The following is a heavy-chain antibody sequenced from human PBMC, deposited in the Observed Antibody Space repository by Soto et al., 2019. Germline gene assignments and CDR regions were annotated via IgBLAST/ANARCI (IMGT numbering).Heavy chain of an antibody. V-gene: IGHV3-23*01. D-gene: IGHD3-16*02. Sequence: GGSLRLSCAASGFTFSSFGMNWVRQTPGKGLDWVSSISGSGGTTYYADSVKGRFTLSRDNSKNTLYLQMNSLRAEDTAVYYCAKGLTSFGGVIDNTVLEFYYGMDVWGQGTTVTVSS. CDR3: AKGLTSFGGVIDNTVLEFYYGMDV. CDR2: ISGSGGTT. J-gene: IGHJ6*02. CDR1: GFTFSSFG.